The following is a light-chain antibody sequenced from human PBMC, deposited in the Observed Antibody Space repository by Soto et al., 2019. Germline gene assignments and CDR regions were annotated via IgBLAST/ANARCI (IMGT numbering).Light chain of an antibody. J-gene: IGKJ2*01. CDR2: DAS. Sequence: EIVLTQSPVTLSLSPGERATLSCRASQSVRTYLAWYQVKPGQAPRLLIYDASRRASGVPARFSGSGSGTDFTLKISRVEAEDVGVYFCMQGIQFPHTFGQGTKLEIK. CDR1: QSVRTY. CDR3: MQGIQFPHT. V-gene: IGKV3-11*01.